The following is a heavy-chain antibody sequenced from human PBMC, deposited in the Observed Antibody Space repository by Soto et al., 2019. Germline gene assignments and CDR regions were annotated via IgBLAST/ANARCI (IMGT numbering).Heavy chain of an antibody. Sequence: VQLLESGGALVQPGGSLRLSCAASGFTFSSYAMYWVRQAPGKGLEWVSTISNSGDTYYADSVEVRFTISRDKSKDTVFLQMNSLRAEDTAVYYCAKPKFRGVVVNVWGEGTTVTVSS. V-gene: IGHV3-23*01. CDR1: GFTFSSYA. CDR3: AKPKFRGVVVNV. J-gene: IGHJ6*04. CDR2: ISNSGDT. D-gene: IGHD3-10*01.